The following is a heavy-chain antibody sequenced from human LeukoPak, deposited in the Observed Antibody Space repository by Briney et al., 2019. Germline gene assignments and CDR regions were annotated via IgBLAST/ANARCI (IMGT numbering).Heavy chain of an antibody. CDR3: AILPGYSSGWYEVNY. J-gene: IGHJ4*02. CDR1: GFIFSDSW. CDR2: IKQDGGDK. D-gene: IGHD6-13*01. V-gene: IGHV3-7*03. Sequence: GGSLRLSCAASGFIFSDSWMSWVRQAPGKGLEWVANIKQDGGDKYYADSVKGRFTISRDNSRNTLYLQMNSPRAEDTAVYYCAILPGYSSGWYEVNYWGQGTLVTVSS.